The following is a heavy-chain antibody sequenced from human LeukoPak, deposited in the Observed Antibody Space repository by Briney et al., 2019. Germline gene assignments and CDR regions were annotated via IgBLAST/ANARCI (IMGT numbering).Heavy chain of an antibody. J-gene: IGHJ4*02. Sequence: GGSLRLSCAASGFTFSNYAMSWVRQAPGKGLEWVSAISGSGGSTYYADSVKGRFTISRDNSKNTLYLQMNSLRAEDTAVYYCAKGRQLLWFGELLWNYWGQGTLVTVSS. D-gene: IGHD3-10*01. CDR2: ISGSGGST. V-gene: IGHV3-23*01. CDR3: AKGRQLLWFGELLWNY. CDR1: GFTFSNYA.